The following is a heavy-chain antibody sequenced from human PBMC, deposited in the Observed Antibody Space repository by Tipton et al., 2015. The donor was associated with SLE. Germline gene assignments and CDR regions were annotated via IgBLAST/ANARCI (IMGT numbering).Heavy chain of an antibody. CDR2: VYYSGYT. D-gene: IGHD3-10*01. CDR3: ARGNYASESYYRLYMDV. V-gene: IGHV4-39*07. Sequence: TLSLTCTVSGGSIRSSNYYWGWIRRPPGKGLEWIGSVYYSGYTFYNPSLKSRVTISGDTSKNQFSLRVSSVTAADTAVYYCARGNYASESYYRLYMDVWGKGTTVTVSS. CDR1: GGSIRSSNYY. J-gene: IGHJ6*03.